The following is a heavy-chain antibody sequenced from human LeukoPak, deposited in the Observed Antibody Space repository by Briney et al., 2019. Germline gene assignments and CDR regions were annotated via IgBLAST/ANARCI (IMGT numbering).Heavy chain of an antibody. CDR2: ISGSGGST. CDR1: GFTFSSYG. D-gene: IGHD3-22*01. J-gene: IGHJ3*02. CDR3: ARGMYYYDSSGLNAFDI. Sequence: GGSLRLSCAASGFTFSSYGMSWVRQAPGKWLEWVSAISGSGGSTYYADSVKGRFTISRDNSKNTLYLQMNSLRAEDTAVYYCARGMYYYDSSGLNAFDIWGQGTMVTVSS. V-gene: IGHV3-23*01.